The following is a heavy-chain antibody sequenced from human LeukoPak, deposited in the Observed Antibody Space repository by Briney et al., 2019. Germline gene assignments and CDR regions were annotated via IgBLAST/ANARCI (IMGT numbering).Heavy chain of an antibody. Sequence: GGSLRLSCAASGFSFSSYLMTWARQPPGKGLEWVSAISASGDETHYADSVKGRFNISRDKSMKTLSLQVNSMRVDDTAIYYCAICDQRPRLGSDYWGQGNRVTVSS. J-gene: IGHJ4*02. CDR2: ISASGDET. D-gene: IGHD6-25*01. CDR3: AICDQRPRLGSDY. CDR1: GFSFSSYL. V-gene: IGHV3-23*01.